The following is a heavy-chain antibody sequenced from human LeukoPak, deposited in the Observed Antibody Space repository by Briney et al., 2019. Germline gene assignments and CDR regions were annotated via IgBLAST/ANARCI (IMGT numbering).Heavy chain of an antibody. D-gene: IGHD2-15*01. CDR2: INTNTGNP. CDR3: ARAYCSGGSCYAVDY. V-gene: IGHV7-4-1*02. Sequence: ASVKVSCKASGYTFTSYAMNWVRQAPGQGLEWKGWINTNTGNPTYAQGFTGRFVFALDTSVSTASLQLSCLKAEDTSVYYCARAYCSGGSCYAVDYWGQGTLVAVSS. CDR1: GYTFTSYA. J-gene: IGHJ4*02.